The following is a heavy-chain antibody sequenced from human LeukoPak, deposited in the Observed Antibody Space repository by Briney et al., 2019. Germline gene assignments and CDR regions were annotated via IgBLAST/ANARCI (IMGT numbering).Heavy chain of an antibody. D-gene: IGHD1-1*01. CDR1: GFTFSNAW. V-gene: IGHV3-15*01. J-gene: IGHJ4*02. CDR2: IKKKSEGGTI. Sequence: GGSLRLSCAASGFTFSNAWMSWVRRAPGKGLEWVGRIKKKSEGGTIDYAAPVKGRFTISRDDSINTLFLHMNSLKSEDTAVYYCSTRYNWDDQREYWGQGALVTVSS. CDR3: STRYNWDDQREY.